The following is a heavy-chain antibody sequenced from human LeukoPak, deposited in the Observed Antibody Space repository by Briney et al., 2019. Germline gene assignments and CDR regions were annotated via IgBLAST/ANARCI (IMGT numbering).Heavy chain of an antibody. CDR3: ARERGEMAHYFDY. CDR1: GGSISSGGYY. J-gene: IGHJ4*02. D-gene: IGHD5-24*01. CDR2: IYYSGST. Sequence: TSETLSLTCTVSGGSISSGGYYWSWIRQHPGKGLEWIGYIYYSGSTSYTPSLKSRVTISVDTSKNQFSLKLSPVTAADTAVYYCARERGEMAHYFDYWGQGTLVTVSS. V-gene: IGHV4-31*03.